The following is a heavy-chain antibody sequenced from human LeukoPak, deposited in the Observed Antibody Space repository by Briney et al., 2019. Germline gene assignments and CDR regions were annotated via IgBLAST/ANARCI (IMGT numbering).Heavy chain of an antibody. CDR1: GFTFSSYE. J-gene: IGHJ4*02. V-gene: IGHV3-48*03. D-gene: IGHD3-16*01. CDR2: ISSSGSTI. CDR3: ARDDAPVSAWDY. Sequence: GGSVRLSCAVSGFTFSSYEMNWVRQAPGKGLEWVSYISSSGSTIYYADSVKGRFTISRDNAKNSLYLQMNSLRAEDTAVYYCARDDAPVSAWDYWGQGTLVTVSS.